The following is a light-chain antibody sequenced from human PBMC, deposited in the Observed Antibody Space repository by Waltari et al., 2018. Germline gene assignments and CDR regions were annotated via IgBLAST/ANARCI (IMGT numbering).Light chain of an antibody. CDR3: QQYDISPLT. Sequence: EIVLTQSPGTLSFSPGERATLSCRASQTVRATYLAWYQQKPGQAPTLVTHDTSSRATGIPDRFSGSGSGTDFSLTISSLEPEDFAVYYCQQYDISPLTFGGGTKVETK. CDR2: DTS. J-gene: IGKJ4*01. V-gene: IGKV3-20*01. CDR1: QTVRATY.